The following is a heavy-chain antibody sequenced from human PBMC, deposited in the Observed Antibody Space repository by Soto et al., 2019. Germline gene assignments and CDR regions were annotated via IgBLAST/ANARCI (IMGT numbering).Heavy chain of an antibody. J-gene: IGHJ3*02. CDR1: GFTFSSYS. V-gene: IGHV3-21*01. D-gene: IGHD6-13*01. CDR2: ISSSSSYI. CDR3: AREGDLRIIAGGGDAFDI. Sequence: PGGSLRLSCAASGFTFSSYSMNWVRQAPGKGLEWVSSISSSSSYIYYADSVKGRFTISRDNAKNSLYLQMNSLRAEDTAVYYCAREGDLRIIAGGGDAFDIWGQGTMVSVS.